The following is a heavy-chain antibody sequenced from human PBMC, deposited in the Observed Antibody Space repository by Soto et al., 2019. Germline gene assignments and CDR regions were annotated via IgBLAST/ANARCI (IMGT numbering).Heavy chain of an antibody. V-gene: IGHV1-69*13. CDR3: ATPPEALDTAMLKGLAH. CDR1: GGTFSNSA. D-gene: IGHD5-18*01. CDR2: ILPIFGTP. J-gene: IGHJ1*01. Sequence: SVKVSCKASGGTFSNSAIIWVRQAPGQGLEWMGGILPIFGTPNYAQKFQGRLTISADEFSSTAYMELNILRSEDTAVYYCATPPEALDTAMLKGLAHWGPG.